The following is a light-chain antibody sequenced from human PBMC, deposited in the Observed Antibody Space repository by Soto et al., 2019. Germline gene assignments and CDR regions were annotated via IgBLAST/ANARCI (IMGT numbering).Light chain of an antibody. CDR3: QQYYSTPRT. J-gene: IGKJ1*01. CDR1: QTGLYSSNNKNH. Sequence: SGMTQSQESLSVTLGERATINFKSSQTGLYSSNNKNHLAWYQQRPGQPPKLLFSWASTRESGVPDRFSASGSGTDFTLSIGSLQAEDVAVYYCQQYYSTPRTFGQGTKVDI. CDR2: WAS. V-gene: IGKV4-1*01.